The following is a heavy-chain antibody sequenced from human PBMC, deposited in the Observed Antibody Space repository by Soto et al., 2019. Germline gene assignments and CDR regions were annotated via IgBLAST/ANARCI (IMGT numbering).Heavy chain of an antibody. J-gene: IGHJ4*01. CDR3: ARDRGPRQLWLRRGFDY. CDR1: GYTFTSYG. CDR2: ISAYNGKT. D-gene: IGHD5-18*01. V-gene: IGHV1-18*04. Sequence: ASVKVSCKASGYTFTSYGLSWVRPAPGQGLEVMGWISAYNGKTNYAQKLQGRVTMTTDTATSTAYMELSSLRSDDTAVYYCARDRGPRQLWLRRGFDYWC.